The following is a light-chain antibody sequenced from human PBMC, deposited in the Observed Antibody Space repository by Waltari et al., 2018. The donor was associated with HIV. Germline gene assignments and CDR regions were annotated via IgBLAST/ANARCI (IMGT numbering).Light chain of an antibody. Sequence: QSVPTQPPSASGTPGQRVTISCSGSRSNIGSNFVYWYQQLPGMAPKLLIYRNNQRPSGVPDRFSGSKSGTSASLAISGLRSEDGADYYCAVWDDSLTGHVVFGGGTKLTVL. CDR3: AVWDDSLTGHVV. CDR1: RSNIGSNF. J-gene: IGLJ2*01. CDR2: RNN. V-gene: IGLV1-47*01.